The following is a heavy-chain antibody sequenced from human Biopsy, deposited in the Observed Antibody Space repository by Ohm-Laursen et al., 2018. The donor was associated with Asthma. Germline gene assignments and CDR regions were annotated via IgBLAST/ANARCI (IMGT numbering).Heavy chain of an antibody. J-gene: IGHJ5*02. D-gene: IGHD6-13*01. V-gene: IGHV4-31*03. CDR1: GASISSDGYY. Sequence: QTLSLTCTVSGASISSDGYYWFWVRQHPGKGLELIGYIYSSGGTYYNPSLKSRVTISMDRSKNQFSLKVNSVTAADTAVYYCAREAATAGFFDPWGQGSLVTVSS. CDR3: AREAATAGFFDP. CDR2: IYSSGGT.